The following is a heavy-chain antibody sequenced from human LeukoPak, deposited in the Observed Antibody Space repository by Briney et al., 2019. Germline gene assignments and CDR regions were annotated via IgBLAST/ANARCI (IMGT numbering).Heavy chain of an antibody. CDR3: ARDPTIAYCGGDCYSVFFDY. CDR2: ISYDGSNK. J-gene: IGHJ4*02. Sequence: GGSLRLSCAASGFTFSSYAMHWVRQAPGKGLEWVAVISYDGSNKYYADSVKGRFTISRDNSKNTLYLQMNSLRAEDTAVYYCARDPTIAYCGGDCYSVFFDYWGQGTLVTVSS. D-gene: IGHD2-21*02. V-gene: IGHV3-30-3*01. CDR1: GFTFSSYA.